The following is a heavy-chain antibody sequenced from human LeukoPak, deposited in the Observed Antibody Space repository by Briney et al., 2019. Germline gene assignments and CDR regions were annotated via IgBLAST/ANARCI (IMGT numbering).Heavy chain of an antibody. CDR3: AREDTRNAFPPGH. D-gene: IGHD1-1*01. V-gene: IGHV3-21*06. J-gene: IGHJ4*02. CDR2: ITFRSTYI. CDR1: GFSFSTYS. Sequence: GGSLRLSCAASGFSFSTYSMNWVRQAPGKGLEWVSSITFRSTYIYYADSVKGRFSVSRDNAKNLLFLQMNSLRVEDTAVYYCAREDTRNAFPPGHWGQGTLVTDSS.